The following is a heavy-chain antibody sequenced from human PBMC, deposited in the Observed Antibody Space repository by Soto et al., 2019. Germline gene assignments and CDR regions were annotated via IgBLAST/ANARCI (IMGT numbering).Heavy chain of an antibody. V-gene: IGHV1-8*01. CDR1: GYTFTNYD. Sequence: EASVKVSCKASGYTFTNYDITWVRQATGQGLEWLGWMNTQTGNTGYAERFQGRVTMTRDTSISTAYMELSNLGSEDTAAYYCARGFCSSTSCSTSPHYYYLDVWGKGTTVTVSS. CDR2: MNTQTGNT. J-gene: IGHJ6*03. D-gene: IGHD2-2*02. CDR3: ARGFCSSTSCSTSPHYYYLDV.